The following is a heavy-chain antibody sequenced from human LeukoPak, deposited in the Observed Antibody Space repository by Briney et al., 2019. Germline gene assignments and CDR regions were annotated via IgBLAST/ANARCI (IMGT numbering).Heavy chain of an antibody. V-gene: IGHV4-59*12. Sequence: SETLSLTCTVSGGSISSYYWSWIRQPPGKGLEWIGYIYYSGSTNYNPSLKSRVTISVDTSKNQFSLKLSSVTAADTAVYYCARGGYYSDFDYWGQGTLVTVSS. J-gene: IGHJ4*02. CDR1: GGSISSYY. D-gene: IGHD3-22*01. CDR2: IYYSGST. CDR3: ARGGYYSDFDY.